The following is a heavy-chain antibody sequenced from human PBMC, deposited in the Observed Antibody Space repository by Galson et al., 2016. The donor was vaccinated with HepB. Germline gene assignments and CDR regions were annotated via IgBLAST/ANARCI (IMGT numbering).Heavy chain of an antibody. CDR3: ATQLGRGFFDWLLYADL. Sequence: QSGAEVKKPGESLKISCKASGYTFSNYWIGWVRQMPGKGLEWMGIIYSGDSDTRYSPSFQGQVTISADKSISTAYLQRSSLKASDSAIYYCATQLGRGFFDWLLYADLWGQGTLVTVSS. D-gene: IGHD3-9*01. V-gene: IGHV5-51*01. J-gene: IGHJ5*02. CDR1: GYTFSNYW. CDR2: IYSGDSDT.